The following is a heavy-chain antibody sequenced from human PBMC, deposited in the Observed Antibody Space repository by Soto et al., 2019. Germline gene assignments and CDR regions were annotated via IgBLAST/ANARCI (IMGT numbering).Heavy chain of an antibody. CDR2: MNPNSGNT. Sequence: QVQLVQSGAEVKKPGASVKVSCKASGYTFTSYDINWVRQATGQGLEWMGWMNPNSGNTGYAQKFQGRVTMTRNTSISTAYMELSSLISEDTAVYYCASPSLLADYYYYGMDVWGQGTTVTVSS. CDR1: GYTFTSYD. J-gene: IGHJ6*02. V-gene: IGHV1-8*01. D-gene: IGHD3-10*01. CDR3: ASPSLLADYYYYGMDV.